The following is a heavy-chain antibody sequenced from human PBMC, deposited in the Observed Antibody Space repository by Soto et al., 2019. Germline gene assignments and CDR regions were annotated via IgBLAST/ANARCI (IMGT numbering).Heavy chain of an antibody. CDR1: VFIFSNFA. D-gene: IGHD5-18*01. Sequence: GGPLRLSCSPSVFIFSNFALHWIRQAPGKGLQWVAVISYDGNKKYYAASVRGRFSISRDNSMDTLFLQMSSLRTEDTAVYYCAHFLPTSDTAGYWGRGALVTVSS. J-gene: IGHJ4*02. V-gene: IGHV3-30-3*01. CDR3: AHFLPTSDTAGY. CDR2: ISYDGNKK.